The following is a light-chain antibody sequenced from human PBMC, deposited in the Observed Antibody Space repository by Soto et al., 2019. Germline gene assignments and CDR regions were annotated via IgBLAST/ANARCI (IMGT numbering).Light chain of an antibody. CDR2: WAS. V-gene: IGKV4-1*01. Sequence: DIVMTQSPDSLAVSLGERATINCKSSRSVLYYSNNKNYLAWYQQKPGQPPKLLLYWASTRESGVPDRFSGSGSGTDFTLTISSLQAEDVAVYYCQQYDSAPRTFGQGTKVEVK. J-gene: IGKJ1*01. CDR1: RSVLYYSNNKNY. CDR3: QQYDSAPRT.